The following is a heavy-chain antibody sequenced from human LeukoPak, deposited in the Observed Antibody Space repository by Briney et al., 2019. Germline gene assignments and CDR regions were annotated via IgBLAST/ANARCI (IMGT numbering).Heavy chain of an antibody. V-gene: IGHV3-15*01. Sequence: PGGSLRLSCAASGFTFSNAWMNWVRQAPGKGLEWVGRIKSKTDGGTTDYAAPVKGRFTISRDDSKNTLYLQMNSLKTGDTAVYYCTTLPDYYDSSGYRDYWGQGTLVTVSS. J-gene: IGHJ4*02. D-gene: IGHD3-22*01. CDR3: TTLPDYYDSSGYRDY. CDR2: IKSKTDGGTT. CDR1: GFTFSNAW.